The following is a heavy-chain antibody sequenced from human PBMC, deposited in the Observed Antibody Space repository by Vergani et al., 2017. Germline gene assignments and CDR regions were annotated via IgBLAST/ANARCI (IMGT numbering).Heavy chain of an antibody. V-gene: IGHV4-34*01. J-gene: IGHJ4*02. Sequence: QVQLQQWGAGLLKPSETLSLTCAVYGGSFSGYYWSWIRQPPGKGLEWIGEINHSGSTNYNPSLKSRVTISVDTSKNQFSLKLSSVTAADTAVYYCARMVRGVIAFDYWGQGTLVTVSS. D-gene: IGHD3-10*01. CDR3: ARMVRGVIAFDY. CDR1: GGSFSGYY. CDR2: INHSGST.